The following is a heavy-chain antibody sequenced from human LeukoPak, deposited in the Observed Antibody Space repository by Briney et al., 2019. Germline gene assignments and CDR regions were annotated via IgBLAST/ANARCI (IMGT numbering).Heavy chain of an antibody. CDR3: ARVRYNWNYAHDY. CDR2: IIPILGIA. CDR1: GGTFSSYT. V-gene: IGHV1-69*02. Sequence: AASVKVSCKASGGTFSSYTISWVRLTPGQGLEWMGRIIPILGIANYAQKFQGRVTITADKSTSTAYMELSSLRSEDTAVYYCARVRYNWNYAHDYWGQGTLVTVSS. J-gene: IGHJ4*02. D-gene: IGHD1-7*01.